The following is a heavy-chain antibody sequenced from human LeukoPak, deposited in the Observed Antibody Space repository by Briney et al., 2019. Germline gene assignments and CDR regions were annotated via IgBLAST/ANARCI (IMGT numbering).Heavy chain of an antibody. D-gene: IGHD6-13*01. CDR3: ARLEWAAARFDY. Sequence: SETLSLTCTVAGGSMRSYYWSWIRQPPGKKLEWIGYIYYSGSTGYNPSLKSRVTISVDTSRNQFSLKLTSVTAADTAVYYCARLEWAAARFDYWGQGTLVTVSS. J-gene: IGHJ4*02. CDR1: GGSMRSYY. V-gene: IGHV4-59*08. CDR2: IYYSGST.